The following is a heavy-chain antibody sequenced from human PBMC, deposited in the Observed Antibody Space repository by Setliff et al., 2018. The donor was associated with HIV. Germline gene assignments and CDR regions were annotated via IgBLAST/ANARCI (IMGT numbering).Heavy chain of an antibody. J-gene: IGHJ3*01. CDR2: MNPNSGNT. D-gene: IGHD3-10*01. CDR3: ARAGGGALNF. Sequence: VKVSCKASVYTFTSYDINWVRQATGQGLEWMGLMNPNSGNTGYAQKFQGRVTMTRNTSISTAYMELRSLRSKDTAGYYCARAGGGALNFWGLGTMVTVSS. CDR1: VYTFTSYD. V-gene: IGHV1-8*02.